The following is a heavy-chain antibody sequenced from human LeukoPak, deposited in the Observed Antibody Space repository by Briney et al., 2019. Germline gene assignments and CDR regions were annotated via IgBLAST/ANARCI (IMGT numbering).Heavy chain of an antibody. CDR3: ATRVTADSYDSSDI. V-gene: IGHV3-21*06. J-gene: IGHJ3*02. Sequence: PGGSLRLSCTASGFTFRSFSMTWVRQAPGKGLEWVASISSTSNPNYHAYLEKGRFTISSDNDKNSLYLQMNSLRAKHTALYYCATRVTADSYDSSDIWAQGTMVTVSS. CDR2: ISSTSNPN. CDR1: GFTFRSFS. D-gene: IGHD6-13*01.